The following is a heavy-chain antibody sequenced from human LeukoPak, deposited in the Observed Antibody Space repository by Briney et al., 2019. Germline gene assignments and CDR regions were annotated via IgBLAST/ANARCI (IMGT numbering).Heavy chain of an antibody. J-gene: IGHJ4*02. CDR2: ISGGGGTI. V-gene: IGHV3-48*01. Sequence: GGSLRLSCAASGFTFSAYSMNWVRQAPGKGLEWVSFISGGGGTIYYADSVKGRFAISRDNAKNSLHLQMDSLRVEDTAVYYCARNQEIDYYDSSGFYWGVEYWGQGTLVTVSS. D-gene: IGHD3-22*01. CDR3: ARNQEIDYYDSSGFYWGVEY. CDR1: GFTFSAYS.